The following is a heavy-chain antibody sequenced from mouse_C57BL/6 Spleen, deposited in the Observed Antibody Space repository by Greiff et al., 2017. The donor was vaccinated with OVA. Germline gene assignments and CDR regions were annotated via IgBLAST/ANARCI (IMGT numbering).Heavy chain of an antibody. V-gene: IGHV2-2*01. CDR3: ARTPINYYGSSYDFDY. D-gene: IGHD1-1*01. J-gene: IGHJ2*01. CDR1: GFSLTSYG. Sequence: QVQLQQSGPGLVQPSQSLSITCTVSGFSLTSYGVHWVRQSPGKGLEWLGVIWSGGSTDYNAAFISRLSISKDNSKSQVFFKMNSLQADDTAIYYCARTPINYYGSSYDFDYWGQGTTLTVSS. CDR2: IWSGGST.